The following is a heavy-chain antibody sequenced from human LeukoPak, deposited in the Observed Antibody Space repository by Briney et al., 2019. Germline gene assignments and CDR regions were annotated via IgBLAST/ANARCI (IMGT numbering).Heavy chain of an antibody. D-gene: IGHD1-26*01. V-gene: IGHV4-4*09. Sequence: SETLSLTCSVSGGSIGTFHWHWIRQPPGKGLEWIGYIFTTEVTNYSPSLKSRVTISVDTSKNQFSLRLSSVTAADTSVYYCARSDGIVGEEAWFDPWGQGTLVTVSS. CDR2: IFTTEVT. CDR3: ARSDGIVGEEAWFDP. CDR1: GGSIGTFH. J-gene: IGHJ5*02.